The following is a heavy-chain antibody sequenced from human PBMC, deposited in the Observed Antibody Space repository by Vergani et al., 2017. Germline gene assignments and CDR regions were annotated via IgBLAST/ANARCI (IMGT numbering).Heavy chain of an antibody. Sequence: QVQLVQSGAEVKKPGSSVKVSCKASGGTFSSYAISWVRQAPGPGLKLMGGIIPSFGTANNAQKFQGRVTITADESTSTAYMELSSLRSEDTAVYYCARDSRALSIVVVPAAHPMDVWGQGTTVTVSS. J-gene: IGHJ6*02. D-gene: IGHD2-2*01. CDR1: GGTFSSYA. CDR2: IIPSFGTA. V-gene: IGHV1-69*12. CDR3: ARDSRALSIVVVPAAHPMDV.